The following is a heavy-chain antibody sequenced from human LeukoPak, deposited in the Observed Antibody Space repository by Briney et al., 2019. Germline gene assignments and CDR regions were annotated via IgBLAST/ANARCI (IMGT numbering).Heavy chain of an antibody. CDR1: GYTFTDYY. J-gene: IGHJ1*01. CDR3: ARGTPGSAEYYQL. CDR2: IIPDSGGT. D-gene: IGHD3-10*01. Sequence: GASVKVSCKASGYTFTDYYMHWVRQAPGQGLEWMGWIIPDSGGTNFAQRFQGRVTMTRDTSISTAYMELRRLRSDDTAVYFCARGTPGSAEYYQLWGQGTLVTVSS. V-gene: IGHV1-2*02.